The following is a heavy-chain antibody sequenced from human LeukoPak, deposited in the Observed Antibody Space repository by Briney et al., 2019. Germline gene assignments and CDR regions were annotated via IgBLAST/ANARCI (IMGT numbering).Heavy chain of an antibody. Sequence: GGSLRLSCAAPGFSFTNTWLSWGCQGPGKGGWWVDKIKDDGRWKYYVDSVKGRLTITRDNAEKTLYLQMNSLRAEHTAVYYCARYRDNQYPFHYWGQGTLVTVSS. V-gene: IGHV3-7*05. CDR3: ARYRDNQYPFHY. CDR1: GFSFTNTW. J-gene: IGHJ4*02. CDR2: IKDDGRWK. D-gene: IGHD5-24*01.